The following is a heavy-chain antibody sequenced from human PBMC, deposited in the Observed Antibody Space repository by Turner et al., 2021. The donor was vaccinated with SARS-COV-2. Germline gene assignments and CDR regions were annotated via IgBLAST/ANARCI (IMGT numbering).Heavy chain of an antibody. CDR1: GINFGDYA. CDR2: FSWNSGTI. V-gene: IGHV3-9*01. J-gene: IGHJ6*02. CDR3: AKEGGAGAYCGGDCHSYYGMDV. D-gene: IGHD2-21*02. Sequence: EVHLVESGGGLIQPGRSLRLSCAASGINFGDYAVHWVRQARGKGLEGVSVFSWNSGTIGYADSVKGRFTISRDNAKNSLYLQMNSLSPEDTAMYYCAKEGGAGAYCGGDCHSYYGMDVWGQGTTVTVSS.